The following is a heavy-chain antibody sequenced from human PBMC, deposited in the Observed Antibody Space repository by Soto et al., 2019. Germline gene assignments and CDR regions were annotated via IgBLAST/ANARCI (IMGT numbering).Heavy chain of an antibody. J-gene: IGHJ3*02. Sequence: VASVKVSCKASGYTFTGYYMHWVQQAPGQGLEWMGWINPNSGGTNYAQKFQGWVTMTRDTSISTAYMELSRLRSDDTAVYYCARERKTITSFGVVGRRNDAFDIWGQGTMVTVSS. D-gene: IGHD3-3*01. CDR1: GYTFTGYY. CDR2: INPNSGGT. CDR3: ARERKTITSFGVVGRRNDAFDI. V-gene: IGHV1-2*04.